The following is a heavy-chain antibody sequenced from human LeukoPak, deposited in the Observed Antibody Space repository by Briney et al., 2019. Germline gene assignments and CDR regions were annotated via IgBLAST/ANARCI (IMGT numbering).Heavy chain of an antibody. J-gene: IGHJ3*02. D-gene: IGHD4-17*01. V-gene: IGHV4-61*09. CDR2: IYTSGST. CDR1: GGSISSGSYY. Sequence: SETLSLTCTVSGGSISSGSYYWSWIRQPAGKGLEWIGHIYTSGSTNYNPSLKRRVTISVDTSNNQFSLSLSSVTAADTAVYYCAREVNYGDYGDNAFDIWGQGTMVTVSS. CDR3: AREVNYGDYGDNAFDI.